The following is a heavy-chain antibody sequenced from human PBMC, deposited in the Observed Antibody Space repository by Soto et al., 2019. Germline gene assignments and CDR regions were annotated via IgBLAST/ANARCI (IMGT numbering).Heavy chain of an antibody. CDR2: ISAYNGNT. V-gene: IGHV1-18*01. CDR1: GYTFTSYG. Sequence: QVQLVQSGAEVKKPGASVKVSCKASGYTFTSYGISWVRQAPGQGLEWMGWISAYNGNTNYAQKLQGRVTMTTDTSTSTDYMELRSLRSDDTAVYYCARTGLDGDYVLHAFDIWGQGTMVTVSS. CDR3: ARTGLDGDYVLHAFDI. J-gene: IGHJ3*02. D-gene: IGHD4-17*01.